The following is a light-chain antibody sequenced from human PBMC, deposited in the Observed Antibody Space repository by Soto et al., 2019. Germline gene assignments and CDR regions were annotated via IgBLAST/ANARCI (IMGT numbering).Light chain of an antibody. J-gene: IGKJ2*01. CDR3: RQYGGVPYT. Sequence: EIVLTQSPGTLSLSPGQRATLSCRASESNSRDSIAWYQQRLGQAPRLLIFGASSGATGIPARFSGSGSGTDFTVTISRLEPEEFAIDYCRQYGGVPYTFGQRTKLEIK. V-gene: IGKV3-20*01. CDR2: GAS. CDR1: ESNSRDS.